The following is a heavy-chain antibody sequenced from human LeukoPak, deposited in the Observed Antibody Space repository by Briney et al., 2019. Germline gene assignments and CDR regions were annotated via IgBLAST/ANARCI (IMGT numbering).Heavy chain of an antibody. CDR2: MNPNSGNT. D-gene: IGHD3-10*01. Sequence: GASVKVSCKASGYTFTSYDINWVREATGQGLEWMGWMNPNSGNTGYAQKFQGGVTITRNTSISTAYMELSSLRSEDTAVYYCARGFREGDWFDPWGQGTLVTVSS. V-gene: IGHV1-8*03. CDR1: GYTFTSYD. J-gene: IGHJ5*02. CDR3: ARGFREGDWFDP.